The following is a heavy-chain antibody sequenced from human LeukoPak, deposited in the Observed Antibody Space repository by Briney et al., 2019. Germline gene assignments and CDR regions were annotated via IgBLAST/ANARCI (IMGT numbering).Heavy chain of an antibody. D-gene: IGHD2-2*01. CDR3: ARDPTLSSGIVVVPAANFDY. CDR1: GFTFSSYS. V-gene: IGHV3-21*01. J-gene: IGHJ4*02. Sequence: GGSLRLSCAASGFTFSSYSMNWVRQAPGKGLEWVSSISSSSSYVYYADSVKGRFTISRDNAKNSLYLQMNSLRAEDTAVYYCARDPTLSSGIVVVPAANFDYWGQGTLVTVSS. CDR2: ISSSSSYV.